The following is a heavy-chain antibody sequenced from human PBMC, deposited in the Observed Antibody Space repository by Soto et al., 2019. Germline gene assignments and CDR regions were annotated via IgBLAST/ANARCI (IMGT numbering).Heavy chain of an antibody. CDR1: GGSLSSGGYY. V-gene: IGHV4-31*03. CDR3: ARAPIVVDMRGDWFDP. J-gene: IGHJ5*02. CDR2: IYYSGST. Sequence: QVQLQESGPGLVKPSQTLSLTCTVSGGSLSSGGYYWSWIRQHPGKGLEWIGYIYYSGSTYYNPSLKSRVTISVDTSTNQFSLKLSSVTAADTAVYYCARAPIVVDMRGDWFDPWGQGTLVTVSS. D-gene: IGHD3-22*01.